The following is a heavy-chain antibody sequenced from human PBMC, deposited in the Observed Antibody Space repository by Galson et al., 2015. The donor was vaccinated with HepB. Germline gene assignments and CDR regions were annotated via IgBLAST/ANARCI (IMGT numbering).Heavy chain of an antibody. V-gene: IGHV4-39*01. CDR1: GGSISSSSYY. J-gene: IGHJ6*02. CDR2: IYYSGST. Sequence: SETLSLTCTVSGGSISSSSYYWGWIRQPPGKGLEWIGSIYYSGSTYYNPSLKSRVTISVDTSKNQFSLKLSSVTAADTAVYYCARHQGDYVSSYPYYYYGMDVWGQGTTVTVSS. CDR3: ARHQGDYVSSYPYYYYGMDV. D-gene: IGHD3-16*01.